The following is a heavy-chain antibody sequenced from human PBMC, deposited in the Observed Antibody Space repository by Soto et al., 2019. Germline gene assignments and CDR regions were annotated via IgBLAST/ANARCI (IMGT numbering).Heavy chain of an antibody. Sequence: GSLRLSGAASGVNYSTYTMHWVRQAPGKGLEWVANIKQDGRAAWYVDSVKGRFTIPRDNARKSLYLQMNSLRLEDAAVYYCARGDYHDTSGPFSDAFDVWGPGTMVTVSS. CDR1: GVNYSTYT. V-gene: IGHV3-7*04. CDR3: ARGDYHDTSGPFSDAFDV. J-gene: IGHJ3*01. D-gene: IGHD3-22*01. CDR2: IKQDGRAA.